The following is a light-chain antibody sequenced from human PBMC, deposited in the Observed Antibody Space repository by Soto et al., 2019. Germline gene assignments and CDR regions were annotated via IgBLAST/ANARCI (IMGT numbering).Light chain of an antibody. CDR2: GAS. CDR1: QFVSSN. Sequence: EIVMTQSPVTLSVSPGERATLSCRASQFVSSNLAWYQQKPGQAPRLLTYGASTRATGIPARFSGSGSVTEFTLTISNLQSEDFAVYFCQQYHNWPPLTFGQGTRLEIK. J-gene: IGKJ5*01. V-gene: IGKV3D-15*01. CDR3: QQYHNWPPLT.